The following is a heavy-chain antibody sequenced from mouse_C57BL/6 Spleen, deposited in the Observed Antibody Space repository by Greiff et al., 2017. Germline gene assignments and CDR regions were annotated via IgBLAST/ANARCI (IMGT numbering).Heavy chain of an antibody. CDR2: INPSTGGT. Sequence: EVKLVESGPELVKPGASVKISCKASGYSFTGYYMNWVKQSPEKSLEWIGEINPSTGGTTYNQKFKAKATLTVDKSSSTAYMQLKSLTSEDSAVYYCASLDGYDYAMDYWGQGTSVTVSS. CDR1: GYSFTGYY. CDR3: ASLDGYDYAMDY. J-gene: IGHJ4*01. V-gene: IGHV1-42*01. D-gene: IGHD2-3*01.